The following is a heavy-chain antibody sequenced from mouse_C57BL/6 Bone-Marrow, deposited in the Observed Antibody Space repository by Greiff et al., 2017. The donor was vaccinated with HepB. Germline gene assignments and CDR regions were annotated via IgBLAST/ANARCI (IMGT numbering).Heavy chain of an antibody. D-gene: IGHD1-1*01. J-gene: IGHJ2*01. CDR2: IHPNSGST. V-gene: IGHV1-64*01. CDR3: ARSPFITTVVAYYFDY. CDR1: GYTFTSYW. Sequence: VQLQRPGAELVKPGASVKLSCKASGYTFTSYWMHWVKQRPGQGLEWIGMIHPNSGSTNYNEKFKSKATLTVDKSSSTAYMQLSSLTSEDSAVYYCARSPFITTVVAYYFDYWGQGTTLTVSS.